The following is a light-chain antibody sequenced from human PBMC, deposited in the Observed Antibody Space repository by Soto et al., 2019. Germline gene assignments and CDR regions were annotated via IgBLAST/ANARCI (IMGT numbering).Light chain of an antibody. J-gene: IGKJ5*01. CDR2: GVS. CDR1: QPVSSNF. Sequence: ELVLTQSPGTLSLNPGESAALSCRASQPVSSNFLAWYQQKPGQAPRLLIYGVSSRASGIPDRFFGSGSGTDFTLTINRLETEDFAVYYCQQYANSPITFGQGTRLEIK. V-gene: IGKV3-20*01. CDR3: QQYANSPIT.